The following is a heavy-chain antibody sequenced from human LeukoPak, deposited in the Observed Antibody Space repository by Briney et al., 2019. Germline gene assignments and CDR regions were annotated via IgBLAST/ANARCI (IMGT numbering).Heavy chain of an antibody. D-gene: IGHD3-3*01. CDR3: ATINYDFWSGYSDAHYYYYGMDV. J-gene: IGHJ6*02. Sequence: SETLSLTCTVSGGSISSYYWSWIRQPPGKGLEWIGYIYYSGSTNYNPSLKSRVTISVDTSKSQFSLKLSSVTAADTAVYYCATINYDFWSGYSDAHYYYYGMDVWGQGTTVTVSS. V-gene: IGHV4-59*08. CDR2: IYYSGST. CDR1: GGSISSYY.